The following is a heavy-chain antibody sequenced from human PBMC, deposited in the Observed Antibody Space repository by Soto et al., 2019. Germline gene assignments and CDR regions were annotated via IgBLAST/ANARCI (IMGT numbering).Heavy chain of an antibody. CDR3: ARFSCSSSSCYTIGWFDP. CDR1: GYTFTSHY. CDR2: INTSGGSK. Sequence: QVQLVQSGAEVKKPGASVKVSCKASGYTFTSHYMHWVRQAPGQGLEWMGIINTSGGSKRYAQKFQGRVTMTRDTSTSTVYMELSSLRSEDTAVYYCARFSCSSSSCYTIGWFDPWGQGTLGTVSS. J-gene: IGHJ5*02. V-gene: IGHV1-46*01. D-gene: IGHD2-2*02.